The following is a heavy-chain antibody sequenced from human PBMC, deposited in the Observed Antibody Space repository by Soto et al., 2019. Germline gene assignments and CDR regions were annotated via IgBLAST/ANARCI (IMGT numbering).Heavy chain of an antibody. CDR3: ARSIYSNSKADY. Sequence: EVQLLESGGGLVQPGGSLRLSCAASGFTFSSYAMSWVRQAPGKGLEWVSAISGSGGSTYYADSVKGRFTISRDNSKNTLYLQMNSLRAEDTAVYYCARSIYSNSKADYWGQGTLVTVSA. D-gene: IGHD6-6*01. J-gene: IGHJ4*02. V-gene: IGHV3-23*01. CDR1: GFTFSSYA. CDR2: ISGSGGST.